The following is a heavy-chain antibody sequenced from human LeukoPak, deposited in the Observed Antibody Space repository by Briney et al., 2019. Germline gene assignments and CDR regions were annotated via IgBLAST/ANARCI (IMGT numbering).Heavy chain of an antibody. CDR3: ARDLNDSYSYYFDY. J-gene: IGHJ4*02. CDR2: ISSSSSYI. CDR1: GFTFSGYS. D-gene: IGHD2-15*01. V-gene: IGHV3-21*01. Sequence: GGSLRLSCAASGFTFSGYSMNWVRQAPGKGLEWVSSISSSSSYIYYADSVKGRFTISRDNAKNSLYLQMNSLRAEDSAVYYCARDLNDSYSYYFDYWGQGTLVTVSS.